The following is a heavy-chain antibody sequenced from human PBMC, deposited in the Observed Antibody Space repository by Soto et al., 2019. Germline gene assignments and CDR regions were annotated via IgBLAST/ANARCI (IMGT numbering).Heavy chain of an antibody. V-gene: IGHV3-66*01. D-gene: IGHD3-9*01. CDR3: ARDYDTSRGDWAYYGIDV. CDR1: GLTISTNY. CDR2: IYYGGTT. Sequence: EVQLVESGGGLVQPGGSLRISCAASGLTISTNYMSWVRQAPGKGLEWVSIIYYGGTTYYADSVKGRFTISRDDSKNTLYLLMHSLRAEDTAVYYCARDYDTSRGDWAYYGIDVWGQGTTVTVSS. J-gene: IGHJ6*02.